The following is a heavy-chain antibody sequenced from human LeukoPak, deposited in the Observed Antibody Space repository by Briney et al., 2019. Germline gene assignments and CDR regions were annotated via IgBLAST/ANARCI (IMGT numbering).Heavy chain of an antibody. J-gene: IGHJ5*02. CDR2: IYSGGGA. V-gene: IGHV3-66*01. CDR3: ARVFPPNWFDP. D-gene: IGHD3-10*02. Sequence: GGSLRLSFAASGFTVTSNYMSWVRQAPGKGLEWVSIIYSGGGAYYADSVKGRFTISRDNSRNTLFLQMNSLRAEDTAMYYCARVFPPNWFDPWGQATLVTVSS. CDR1: GFTVTSNY.